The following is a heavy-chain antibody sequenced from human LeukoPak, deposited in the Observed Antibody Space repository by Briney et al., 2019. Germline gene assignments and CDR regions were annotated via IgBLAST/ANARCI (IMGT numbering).Heavy chain of an antibody. V-gene: IGHV1-2*02. Sequence: ASVRVSCKASGYIFTGYYMHWVRQAPGQGLEWMGWINPNSGGTNYAQKFQGRVAITWDTSITTAYMDLSRLTSDDTAVYYCARDRYGDGFAHLDYWGQGALVTVSS. D-gene: IGHD5-24*01. CDR2: INPNSGGT. J-gene: IGHJ4*02. CDR1: GYIFTGYY. CDR3: ARDRYGDGFAHLDY.